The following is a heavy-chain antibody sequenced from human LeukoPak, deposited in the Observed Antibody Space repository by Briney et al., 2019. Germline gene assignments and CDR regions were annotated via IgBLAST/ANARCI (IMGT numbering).Heavy chain of an antibody. CDR2: INPNGNTI. CDR3: ARGGWDFDY. D-gene: IGHD3-10*01. J-gene: IGHJ4*02. CDR1: GFTFSSYE. V-gene: IGHV3-48*03. Sequence: GGSLRLSCAASGFTFSSYEVNWVRQAPGKGLEWISYINPNGNTIYYADSVKGRFTISRDNAKNSLYLQMNNLRDEDTAVYYCARGGWDFDYWGQGTLVTVSS.